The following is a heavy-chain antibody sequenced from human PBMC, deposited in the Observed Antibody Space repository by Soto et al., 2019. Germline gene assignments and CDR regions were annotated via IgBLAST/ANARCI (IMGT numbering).Heavy chain of an antibody. CDR2: INHSGST. CDR3: ARGIYRSSSWYLTWFDP. Sequence: QVQLQQWGAGLLKPSETLSLTCAVYGGSFSGYYWSWIRQPPGKGLEWIGEINHSGSTNYNPSLKSRVTISVDTSKNQFSLKLSSVTAADTAVYYCARGIYRSSSWYLTWFDPWGQGTLVTVSS. J-gene: IGHJ5*02. D-gene: IGHD6-13*01. V-gene: IGHV4-34*01. CDR1: GGSFSGYY.